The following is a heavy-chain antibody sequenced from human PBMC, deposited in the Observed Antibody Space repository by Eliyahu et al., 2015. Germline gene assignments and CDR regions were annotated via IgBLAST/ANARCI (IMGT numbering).Heavy chain of an antibody. CDR1: GGSISSSSYY. CDR3: ARQKGRGSCRFDP. V-gene: IGHV4-39*01. Sequence: QLQLQESGPGLVKPSETLSLTCTVXGGSISSSSYYWGWIRQPPGKGLEWIGSIYYSGSTYYNPSLKSRVTISVDTSKNQFSLKLSSVTAADTAVYYCARQKGRGSCRFDPWGQGTLVTVSS. CDR2: IYYSGST. D-gene: IGHD2-15*01. J-gene: IGHJ5*02.